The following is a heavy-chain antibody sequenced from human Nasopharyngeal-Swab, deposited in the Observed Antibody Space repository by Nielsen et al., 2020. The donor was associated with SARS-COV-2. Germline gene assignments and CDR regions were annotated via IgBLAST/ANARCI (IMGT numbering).Heavy chain of an antibody. CDR3: ARDHSYYDSNGYYFDY. CDR2: IHSSGTT. V-gene: IGHV4-59*01. Sequence: SETLSLTCTVSGGSISTYYWSWIRQPPGKGLEWIGYIHSSGTTNYNPSPKSRVTISVDTSKNQFSLKLSPVPAADTAVYYCARDHSYYDSNGYYFDYWGLGTLVTVSS. CDR1: GGSISTYY. J-gene: IGHJ4*02. D-gene: IGHD3-22*01.